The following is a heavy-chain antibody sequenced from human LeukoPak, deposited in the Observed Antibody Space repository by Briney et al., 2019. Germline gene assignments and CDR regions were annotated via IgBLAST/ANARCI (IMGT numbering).Heavy chain of an antibody. CDR3: AREMIQLPGYFDY. CDR1: GLTVSSNY. V-gene: IGHV3-53*01. CDR2: IYSGGNT. J-gene: IGHJ4*02. D-gene: IGHD5-18*01. Sequence: GGSLRLSCAASGLTVSSNYMSWVRQAPGKGLEWVSVIYSGGNTFYADSVKGRFTISRDNSKNTLYLQMNSLRAEDTAVYYCAREMIQLPGYFDYWGQGTLVTVSS.